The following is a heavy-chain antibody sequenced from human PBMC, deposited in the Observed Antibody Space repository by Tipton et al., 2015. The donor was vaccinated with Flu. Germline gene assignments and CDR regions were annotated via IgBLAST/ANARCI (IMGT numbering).Heavy chain of an antibody. J-gene: IGHJ4*02. CDR3: ARLGFSGSYFDY. Sequence: TLSLTCTVSGGSISSSTYYWGWIRQSPGKGLEWIGSIFYSGDTYYNPSLKSRVAISVDTSKNQFSLRLTSVTAADTAVFYCARLGFSGSYFDYWGQGTLVTVSS. CDR2: IFYSGDT. CDR1: GGSISSSTYY. D-gene: IGHD1-26*01. V-gene: IGHV4-39*01.